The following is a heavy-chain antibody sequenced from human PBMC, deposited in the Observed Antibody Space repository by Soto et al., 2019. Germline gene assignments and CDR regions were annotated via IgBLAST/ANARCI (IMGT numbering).Heavy chain of an antibody. CDR3: ARHTSGSRRPGFEH. Sequence: QLQLQESGPGLVKPSETLSLTCTVSGGSIRSSTSYWGWVRQPPGKGLEWIARIYDGGNSHYHPSLRRRVTISVDTAKNQFSLKLTSVPAAAAAVYYCARHTSGSRRPGFEHWGQGTLVTVSS. D-gene: IGHD1-26*01. CDR2: IYDGGNS. J-gene: IGHJ4*02. CDR1: GGSIRSSTSY. V-gene: IGHV4-39*01.